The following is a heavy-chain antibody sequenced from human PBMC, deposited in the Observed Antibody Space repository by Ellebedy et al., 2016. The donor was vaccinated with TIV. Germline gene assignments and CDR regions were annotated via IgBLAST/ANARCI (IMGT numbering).Heavy chain of an antibody. V-gene: IGHV3-23*01. J-gene: IGHJ3*02. CDR1: GFPFSSYA. CDR2: ISGSGGST. CDR3: AKRDHYYDSSGYSPNAFDI. D-gene: IGHD3-22*01. Sequence: GESLKISCAASGFPFSSYAMSWVRQAPGKGLEWVSAISGSGGSTYYADSVKGRFTISRDNSKNTLYLQMNSLRAEDTAVYNCAKRDHYYDSSGYSPNAFDIWGQGTMVTVSS.